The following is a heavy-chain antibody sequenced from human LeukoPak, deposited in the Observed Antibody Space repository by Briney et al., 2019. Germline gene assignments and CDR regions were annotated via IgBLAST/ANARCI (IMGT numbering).Heavy chain of an antibody. CDR2: ISSGDRT. J-gene: IGHJ4*02. D-gene: IGHD3-9*01. V-gene: IGHV3-23*01. Sequence: PSGGSLRLSCAASGFTFSSYAMNWVRQAPGKGLEWVAGISSGDRTFHAESVKGRFTISRDKSKDTLYLQMNSLRAEDTAVYYCAKDATASPYFHWFDNWGQGTQVIVSS. CDR3: AKDATASPYFHWFDN. CDR1: GFTFSSYA.